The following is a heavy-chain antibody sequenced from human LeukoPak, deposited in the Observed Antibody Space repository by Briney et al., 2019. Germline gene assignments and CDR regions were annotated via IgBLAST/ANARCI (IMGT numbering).Heavy chain of an antibody. V-gene: IGHV3-23*01. J-gene: IGHJ4*02. CDR1: GFTFSSYA. D-gene: IGHD2/OR15-2a*01. CDR3: ARDHVYAFDY. Sequence: PGGSLRLSCAASGFTFSSYAMSWVRQAPGKGLEWVSTISGSGGSPYYADSVKGRFTISRDNAKNALYLQMNSLRAEDTAVYFCARDHVYAFDYWGQGTQVTVSS. CDR2: ISGSGGSP.